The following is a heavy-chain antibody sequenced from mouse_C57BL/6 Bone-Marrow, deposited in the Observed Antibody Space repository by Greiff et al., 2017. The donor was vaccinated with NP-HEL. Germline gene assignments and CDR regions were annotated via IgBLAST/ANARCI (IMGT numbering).Heavy chain of an antibody. CDR3: ARPVTNPAWFAY. V-gene: IGHV5-17*01. J-gene: IGHJ3*01. CDR2: ISSGSSTI. CDR1: GFTFSDYG. Sequence: EVKVVESGGGLVKPGGSLKLSCAASGFTFSDYGMHWVRQAPEKGLEWVAYISSGSSTIYYADTVKGRFTISRVNAKHTLVLQMTSLRSEDTAMYYCARPVTNPAWFAYWGQVTLVTVSA. D-gene: IGHD2-13*01.